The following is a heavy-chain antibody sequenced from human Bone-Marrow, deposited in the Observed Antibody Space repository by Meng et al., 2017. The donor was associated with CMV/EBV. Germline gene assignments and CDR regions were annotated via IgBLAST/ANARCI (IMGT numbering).Heavy chain of an antibody. Sequence: ASVKVSCKASGYTFTGYYMHWVRQAPGQGLEWMGWINPNSGGTNYAQKFQGRVTMTRDTSISTAYMELSRLRSDDTAVYYCARVRHGGHLRYRDFDFWGQGTLVTVSS. V-gene: IGHV1-2*02. CDR1: GYTFTGYY. CDR3: ARVRHGGHLRYRDFDF. D-gene: IGHD3-16*01. J-gene: IGHJ4*02. CDR2: INPNSGGT.